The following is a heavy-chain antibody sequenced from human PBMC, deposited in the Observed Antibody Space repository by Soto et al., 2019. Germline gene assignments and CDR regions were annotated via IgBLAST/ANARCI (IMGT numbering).Heavy chain of an antibody. J-gene: IGHJ6*02. CDR2: IYYSGST. CDR1: GGSVSSGSYY. D-gene: IGHD5-12*01. CDR3: AREYSGYAYYYYGMDV. V-gene: IGHV4-61*01. Sequence: KTSETLSLTCTVSGGSVSSGSYYWSWIRQPPGKGLEWIGYIYYSGSTNYNPSLKSRVTISVDTSKNQFSLKLSSVTAADTAVYYCAREYSGYAYYYYGMDVWGQGTTVTVSS.